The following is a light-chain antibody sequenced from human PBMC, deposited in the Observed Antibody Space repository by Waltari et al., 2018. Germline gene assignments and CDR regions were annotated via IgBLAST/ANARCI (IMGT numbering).Light chain of an antibody. J-gene: IGKJ1*01. CDR1: QSISSY. V-gene: IGKV1-39*01. CDR2: AAS. CDR3: QQGYSQTRT. Sequence: DIQMTQSPSSLSASVGDRVTITCRASQSISSYLSWYQQKPGRAPKILIYAASSLESGVESGVSDNGSGGDFSLMISRLQPEDFATYDCQQGYSQTRTFGQGAKV.